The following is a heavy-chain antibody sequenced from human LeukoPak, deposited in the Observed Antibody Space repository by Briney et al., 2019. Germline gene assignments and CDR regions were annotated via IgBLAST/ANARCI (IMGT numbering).Heavy chain of an antibody. CDR2: IRPSGRL. J-gene: IGHJ4*02. CDR3: SRGLDSRKLGY. CDR1: GASFSSGDQY. V-gene: IGHV4-31*03. D-gene: IGHD3-22*01. Sequence: SETLSLTCTVSGASFSSGDQYWNWIRQSPGQGLEWIGSIRPSGRLYNNPSIESRVTISIDTSKNQFSLNLNSVTAEDTAVYFCSRGLDSRKLGYWGQGTLVTVSS.